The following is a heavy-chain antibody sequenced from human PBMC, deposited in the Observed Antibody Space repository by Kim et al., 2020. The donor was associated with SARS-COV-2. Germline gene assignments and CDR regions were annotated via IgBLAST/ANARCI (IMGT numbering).Heavy chain of an antibody. J-gene: IGHJ4*02. V-gene: IGHV4-39*07. Sequence: SETLSLTCTVSGGSISSSSYYWGWIRQPPGKGLEWIGSIYYSGSTYYNPSLKSRVTISVDTSKNQFSLKLSSVTAADTAVYYCAREGYYYDSSGYYGYWGQGTLVTVSS. CDR3: AREGYYYDSSGYYGY. CDR2: IYYSGST. D-gene: IGHD3-22*01. CDR1: GGSISSSSYY.